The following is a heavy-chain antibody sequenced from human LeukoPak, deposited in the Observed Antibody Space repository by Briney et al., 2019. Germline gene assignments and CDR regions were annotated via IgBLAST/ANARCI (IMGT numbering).Heavy chain of an antibody. CDR3: TTQADY. J-gene: IGHJ4*02. CDR1: GFTFSNAW. CDR2: VISKTDGGTT. Sequence: KPGGSLRLTCAASGFTFSNAWMSWVRQAPGKELEWVGRVISKTDGGTTDYAAPVKGRFTISRDDSKNTLYLQMNSLKTEDTAVYYCTTQADYWGQGTLVTVSS. V-gene: IGHV3-15*01.